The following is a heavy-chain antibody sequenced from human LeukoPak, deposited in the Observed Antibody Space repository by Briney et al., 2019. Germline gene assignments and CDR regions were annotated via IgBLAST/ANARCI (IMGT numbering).Heavy chain of an antibody. CDR3: ARGPRGCSTTSCFVYWFDP. Sequence: SETLSLTCAVYGGSFSGYYWSWIRQPSGKGLEWIGEINHSGGTNYNPSLKSRVTISVDTSKNQFSLKLSSVTAADTAVYFCARGPRGCSTTSCFVYWFDPWGQGTLVTVSS. D-gene: IGHD2-2*01. J-gene: IGHJ5*02. CDR1: GGSFSGYY. CDR2: INHSGGT. V-gene: IGHV4-34*01.